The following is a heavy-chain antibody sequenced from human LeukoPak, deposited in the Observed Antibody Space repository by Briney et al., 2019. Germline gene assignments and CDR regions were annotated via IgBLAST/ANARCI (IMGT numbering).Heavy chain of an antibody. Sequence: GGSLRLSCAASGFSFNNYVMSWVRQAPGKGLEWVSAISGDGARTYYADSVKGWFTISRDNSKNTLDLQMNSLRVEDTAIYYCAKTVVVITFRFDSWGQGSLVTVSS. V-gene: IGHV3-23*01. CDR2: ISGDGART. J-gene: IGHJ4*02. CDR3: AKTVVVITFRFDS. D-gene: IGHD2-21*01. CDR1: GFSFNNYV.